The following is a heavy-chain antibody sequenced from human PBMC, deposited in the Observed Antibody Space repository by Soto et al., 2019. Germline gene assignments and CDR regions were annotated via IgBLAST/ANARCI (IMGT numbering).Heavy chain of an antibody. CDR3: ARDRRNDLVYNGFDP. CDR1: GGSISSGGYY. J-gene: IGHJ5*02. CDR2: IYYSGST. D-gene: IGHD1-1*01. Sequence: QVQLQESGPGLVKPSQTLSLTCTVSGGSISSGGYYWSWIRQHPGKGLEWFGYIYYSGSTYYNPSLKIRVTISVATSKNQFSLKLSSVTAADTAVYYCARDRRNDLVYNGFDPWGQGTLVTVSS. V-gene: IGHV4-31*03.